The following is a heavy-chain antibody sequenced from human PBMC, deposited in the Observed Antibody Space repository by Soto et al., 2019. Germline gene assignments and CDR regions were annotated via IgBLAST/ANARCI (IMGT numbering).Heavy chain of an antibody. CDR1: GGTFSSYA. CDR3: ARGRAPVADTVDGPLYLDY. V-gene: IGHV1-69*13. J-gene: IGHJ4*02. D-gene: IGHD2-15*01. Sequence: SSLKVSCKASGGTFSSYASSWVRQAPGQGLEWMGGIIPFLGTPNYAQNFLGRVTITADESTSTADMELRSLRSEDRAVYYGARGRAPVADTVDGPLYLDYWGQGNLVTV. CDR2: IIPFLGTP.